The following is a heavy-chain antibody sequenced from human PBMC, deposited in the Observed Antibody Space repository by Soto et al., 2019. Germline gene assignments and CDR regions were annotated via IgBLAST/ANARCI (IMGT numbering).Heavy chain of an antibody. Sequence: PGESLKISCAASGFTFTRYSMDWVRQAPGKGLERVSSISSTTNYIYYGDSMKGRFTISRDNAKNSLYLEMNSLRAEDTAVYYCARESEDLTSNFDYWGQGTLVTVSS. V-gene: IGHV3-21*06. CDR2: ISSTTNYI. J-gene: IGHJ4*02. CDR3: ARESEDLTSNFDY. CDR1: GFTFTRYS.